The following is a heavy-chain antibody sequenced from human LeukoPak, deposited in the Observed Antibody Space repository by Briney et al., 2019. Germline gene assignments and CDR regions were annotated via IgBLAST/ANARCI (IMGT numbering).Heavy chain of an antibody. CDR3: ARGHCSGGSCYSGDAFDI. J-gene: IGHJ3*02. D-gene: IGHD2-15*01. Sequence: GESLQISCQGSGYSFTSYWIGWVRQLPAKGLEWMGIIYPGDSDTRYSPSYQSQVTISADKSISTAYLQWSRLKASDTAMYYCARGHCSGGSCYSGDAFDIWGQGTMVTVSS. CDR1: GYSFTSYW. V-gene: IGHV5-51*01. CDR2: IYPGDSDT.